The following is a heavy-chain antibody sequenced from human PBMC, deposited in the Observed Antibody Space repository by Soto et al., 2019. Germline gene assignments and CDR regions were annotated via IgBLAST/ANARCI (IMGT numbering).Heavy chain of an antibody. CDR1: GYTFTNYY. D-gene: IGHD1-1*01. V-gene: IGHV1-46*01. CDR3: AREYTIDYSGMDV. Sequence: QVQLVQSGAEVKKPGASVKVSCKASGYTFTNYYVHWVRQAPGQGPEWMGVINTSGGTTRDAQKCQGRVXXTXDXXTSTVHMELSSLRSEDTAVYYGAREYTIDYSGMDVWGQGTTVTVSS. CDR2: INTSGGTT. J-gene: IGHJ6*02.